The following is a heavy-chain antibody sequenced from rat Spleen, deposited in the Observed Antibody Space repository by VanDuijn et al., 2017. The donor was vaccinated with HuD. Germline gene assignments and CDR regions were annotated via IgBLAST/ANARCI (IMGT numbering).Heavy chain of an antibody. CDR1: GITFNNYW. Sequence: EVQLVESGGGLVQPGRSLKLSCVASGITFNNYWMTWIRQAPGKGLEWVASITNTGGSIYYLDSVKGRFTVSRDNAESTLYLQMNSLRSEDTATYYFEGLYTTDYYWYFDFWGPGTMVTVSS. V-gene: IGHV5-31*01. D-gene: IGHD1-6*01. CDR3: EGLYTTDYYWYFDF. J-gene: IGHJ1*01. CDR2: ITNTGGSI.